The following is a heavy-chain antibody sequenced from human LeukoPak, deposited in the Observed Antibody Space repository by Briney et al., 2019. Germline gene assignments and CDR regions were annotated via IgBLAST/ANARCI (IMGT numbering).Heavy chain of an antibody. D-gene: IGHD5-18*01. J-gene: IGHJ4*02. CDR2: INHSGTT. CDR3: ARAGNPAMVEFDY. Sequence: SETLSLTCAVYGGSFSGYYWSWIRQPPGKGLEWIWEINHSGTTNYNPSLKRRCSISLDTSHIHSSLELSSVPAADTAVYYCARAGNPAMVEFDYWGQGTLVTVSS. CDR1: GGSFSGYY. V-gene: IGHV4-34*01.